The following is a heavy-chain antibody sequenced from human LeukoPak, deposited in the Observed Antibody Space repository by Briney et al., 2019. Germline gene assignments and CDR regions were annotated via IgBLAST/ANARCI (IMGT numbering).Heavy chain of an antibody. CDR3: ARAQVATSAPQDLDAFDI. Sequence: SETLSLTRTVSGDSISDYYCTWLRQPPGKGLEWIGYVYYTGSTNYNPSLKSRVTISVDTSKNQFSLKVRSVTAADTAMYYCARAQVATSAPQDLDAFDIRGQGTMVTVSS. CDR2: VYYTGST. CDR1: GDSISDYY. D-gene: IGHD5-12*01. V-gene: IGHV4-59*01. J-gene: IGHJ3*02.